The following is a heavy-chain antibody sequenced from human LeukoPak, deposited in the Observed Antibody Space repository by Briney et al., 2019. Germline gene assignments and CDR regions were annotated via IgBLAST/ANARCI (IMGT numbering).Heavy chain of an antibody. V-gene: IGHV3-23*01. CDR1: GFTFGTYA. D-gene: IGHD3-10*01. Sequence: GASLRLSCAASGFTFGTYAMSWVRQAPGKGLEWVSSISDSGGSTYYADSLKGRFTISRDNSRNTLYLQMKTLRAEDTAVYYCAPRRGLHRGYFDYWGQGTLVTVSS. J-gene: IGHJ4*02. CDR2: ISDSGGST. CDR3: APRRGLHRGYFDY.